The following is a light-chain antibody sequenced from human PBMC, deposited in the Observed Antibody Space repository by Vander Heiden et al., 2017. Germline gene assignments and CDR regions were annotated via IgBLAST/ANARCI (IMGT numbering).Light chain of an antibody. CDR1: QSLVYSDGNTY. CDR2: KVS. J-gene: IGKJ2*01. V-gene: IGKV2-30*01. CDR3: MQGTHWPYT. Sequence: DAVMTQSHLSLPATLGQPASISCRSSQSLVYSDGNTYLNWFHQRPGQSPRRLIYKVSNRDSGVPDRFSGSVSGTDFILRISRVEAEDVGVYYCMQGTHWPYTFGQGTKLEIK.